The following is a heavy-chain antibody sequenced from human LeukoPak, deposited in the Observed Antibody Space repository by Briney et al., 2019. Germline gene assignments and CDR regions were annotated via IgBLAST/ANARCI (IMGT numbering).Heavy chain of an antibody. D-gene: IGHD3-22*01. V-gene: IGHV4-59*12. Sequence: SETLSLTCTVSGGSISSYYWSWIRQPPGKGLEWIGYIYYSGSTNYNPSLKSRVTISVDTSKNQFSLKLSSVTAADTAVYYCARGPTMIVGIDAFDIWGQGTMVTVSS. CDR3: ARGPTMIVGIDAFDI. CDR2: IYYSGST. J-gene: IGHJ3*02. CDR1: GGSISSYY.